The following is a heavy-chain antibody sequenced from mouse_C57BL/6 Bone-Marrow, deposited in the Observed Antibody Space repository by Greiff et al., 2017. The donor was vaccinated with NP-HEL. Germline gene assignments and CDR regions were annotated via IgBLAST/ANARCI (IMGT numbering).Heavy chain of an antibody. Sequence: QVQLKQSGPELVKPGASVKISCKASGYAFSSSWMNWVKQRPGKGLEWIGRIYPGDGDTNYNGKFKGKATLTADKSSSTAYMQLSSLTSEDSAVYFCARREAVVENFDYWGQGTTLTVSS. V-gene: IGHV1-82*01. CDR1: GYAFSSSW. D-gene: IGHD1-1*01. CDR3: ARREAVVENFDY. J-gene: IGHJ2*01. CDR2: IYPGDGDT.